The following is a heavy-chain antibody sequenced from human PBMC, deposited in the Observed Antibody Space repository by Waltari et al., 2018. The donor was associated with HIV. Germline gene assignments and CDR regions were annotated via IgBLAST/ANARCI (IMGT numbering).Heavy chain of an antibody. J-gene: IGHJ6*02. D-gene: IGHD2-2*01. CDR2: MNPNSGNT. CDR3: SRGLHCTATSCLLYHGMDV. Sequence: QVQLVQSGADVKKPGAAVKVSCKASRYTFSTSDINWVRQATGQGLEWMGWMNPNSGNTGYAQKFQGRVNMTRNSSIRTAYMELSSLRSDDTAVYYCSRGLHCTATSCLLYHGMDVWGQGTAVSVSS. V-gene: IGHV1-8*01. CDR1: RYTFSTSD.